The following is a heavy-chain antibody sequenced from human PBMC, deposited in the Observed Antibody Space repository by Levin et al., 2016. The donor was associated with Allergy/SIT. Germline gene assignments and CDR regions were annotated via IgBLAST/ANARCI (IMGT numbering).Heavy chain of an antibody. CDR2: IGRSGSTI. V-gene: IGHV3-48*03. Sequence: WIRQPPGKGLEWVAYIGRSGSTIFYADSVKGRFTISRDNAKNSLYLQMNSLRAEDTAVYYCAREDDIFSRGHYTVDYWGQGVLVTVSS. J-gene: IGHJ4*02. CDR3: AREDDIFSRGHYTVDY. D-gene: IGHD3-22*01.